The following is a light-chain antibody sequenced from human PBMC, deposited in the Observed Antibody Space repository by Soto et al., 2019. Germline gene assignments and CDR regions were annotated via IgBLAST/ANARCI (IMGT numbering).Light chain of an antibody. V-gene: IGKV1-5*01. CDR2: DAS. CDR3: QQYNTYS. Sequence: DIQMAQSPSTLSASVGDRVTITCRASQSISSWLAWYQKKPGKAPKLLIYDASSLESGVPSRFSGSGSGTEFTLTISSLQSDDFATYYCQQYNTYSFGQGTKVDI. CDR1: QSISSW. J-gene: IGKJ1*01.